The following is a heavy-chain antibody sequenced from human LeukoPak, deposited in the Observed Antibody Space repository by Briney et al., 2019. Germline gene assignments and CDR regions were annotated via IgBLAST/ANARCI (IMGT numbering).Heavy chain of an antibody. V-gene: IGHV4-59*12. D-gene: IGHD3-3*01. J-gene: IGHJ3*02. Sequence: PSETLSLTCTVSGGSINNYYWSWVRQTPGKGLECIGYIYYTGSTNYNPSLRSRVTMSVDTSTNQFSLKLSSVTAADTAVYYCAILADFWSGYAFDIWGQGTMVTVSS. CDR1: GGSINNYY. CDR2: IYYTGST. CDR3: AILADFWSGYAFDI.